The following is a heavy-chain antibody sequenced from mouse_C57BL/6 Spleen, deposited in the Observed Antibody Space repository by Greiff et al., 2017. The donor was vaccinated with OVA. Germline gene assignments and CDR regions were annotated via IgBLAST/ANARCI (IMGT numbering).Heavy chain of an antibody. D-gene: IGHD1-1*01. CDR3: ARDDQLLRYLRGYCDV. CDR1: GYSFTDYN. Sequence: EVQLQPSGPELVKPGASVKISCKASGYSFTDYNMNWVKQSNGKSLEWIGVINPTYGTTSYNQKFKGKATLTVDQASSPADMQLISLTSEDSAVYYCARDDQLLRYLRGYCDVWGTGTTVTVSS. J-gene: IGHJ1*03. V-gene: IGHV1-39*01. CDR2: INPTYGTT.